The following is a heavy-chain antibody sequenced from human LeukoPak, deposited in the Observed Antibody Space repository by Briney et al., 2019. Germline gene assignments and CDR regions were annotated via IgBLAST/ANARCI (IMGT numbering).Heavy chain of an antibody. CDR1: GGSFSGYY. D-gene: IGHD6-6*01. CDR3: AKGPLRRLGAFDI. CDR2: INHSGST. J-gene: IGHJ3*02. Sequence: TSETLSLTCAVYGGSFSGYYWTWIRQPPGKGREWIGEINHSGSTYYNPSLKSRVTISVDTSKNQFSLKLSSVTAADTAVYYCAKGPLRRLGAFDIWGQGTMVTVSS. V-gene: IGHV4-34*01.